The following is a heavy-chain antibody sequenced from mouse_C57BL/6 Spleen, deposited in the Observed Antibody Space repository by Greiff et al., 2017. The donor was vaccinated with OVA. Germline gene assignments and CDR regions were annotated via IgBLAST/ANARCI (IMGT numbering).Heavy chain of an antibody. J-gene: IGHJ1*03. CDR1: GYTFTSYW. D-gene: IGHD2-10*01. CDR2: IYPGSGST. CDR3: ARPYYGNYGYFDV. Sequence: VQLQQPGAELVKPGASVKMSCKASGYTFTSYWITWVKQRPGQGLEWIGDIYPGSGSTNYNEKFKSKATLTVDTSSSTAYMPLSSLTSADSAVYYCARPYYGNYGYFDVWGTGTTVTVSS. V-gene: IGHV1-55*01.